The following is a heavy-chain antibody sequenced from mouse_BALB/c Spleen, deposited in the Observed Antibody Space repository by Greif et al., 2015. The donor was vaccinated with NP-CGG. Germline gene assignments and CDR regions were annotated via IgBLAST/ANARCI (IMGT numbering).Heavy chain of an antibody. Sequence: VQLQQPGSVLVRPGASVQLSCKASGYTFTSSWMHWAKQRPGQGLEWIGEIHPKSGNTNYNEKFKGKATLTVDTSSSTAYVDLSSLTSEDSAVYYCARHGTDGYCDVGGAGTTVTVSS. CDR3: ARHGTDGYCDV. CDR2: IHPKSGNT. CDR1: GYTFTSSW. V-gene: IGHV1S130*01. J-gene: IGHJ1*01. D-gene: IGHD2-1*01.